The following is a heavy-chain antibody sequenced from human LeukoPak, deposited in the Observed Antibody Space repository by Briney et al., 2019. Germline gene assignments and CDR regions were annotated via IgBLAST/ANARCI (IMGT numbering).Heavy chain of an antibody. V-gene: IGHV3-30*02. CDR3: ARRSPVNWGIDY. J-gene: IGHJ4*02. CDR2: IRYDGSNK. CDR1: GFTFSSYG. Sequence: QSGGSLRLSCAASGFTFSSYGMHWVRQAPGKGLEWVAFIRYDGSNKYYADSVKGRFTISRDNSKNTLYLQMNSLRAEDTAVYYCARRSPVNWGIDYWGQGTLVTVSS. D-gene: IGHD7-27*01.